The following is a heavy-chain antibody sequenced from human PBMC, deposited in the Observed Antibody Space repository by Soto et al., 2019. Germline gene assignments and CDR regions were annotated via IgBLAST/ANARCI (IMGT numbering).Heavy chain of an antibody. CDR2: ISYDGDNE. J-gene: IGHJ4*02. V-gene: IGHV3-30*18. Sequence: QVQLVESGGGVVQPGRSLRLSCAASGFSFSNYAMHWVRQAPGKGLEGLAIISYDGDNEYHADSVRGRFTISRDNSNNTFILQXNNLRHEDTAVYYCAKDGGPVYCNSPGCSAKHFDYWGQGTLVTVSS. CDR3: AKDGGPVYCNSPGCSAKHFDY. CDR1: GFSFSNYA. D-gene: IGHD2-2*01.